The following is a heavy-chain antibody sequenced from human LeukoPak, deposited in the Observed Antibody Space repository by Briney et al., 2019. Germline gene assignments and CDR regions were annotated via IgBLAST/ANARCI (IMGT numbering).Heavy chain of an antibody. CDR3: ARDGDFWSDYLHDY. CDR2: IIPIFGTA. J-gene: IGHJ4*02. Sequence: ASVKVSCKASGGTFSSYAISWVRQAPGQGLEWMGGIIPIFGTANYAQKFQGRVTITADESTSTAYMELSSLRSEDTAVYYCARDGDFWSDYLHDYWGQGTLVTVSS. CDR1: GGTFSSYA. V-gene: IGHV1-69*13. D-gene: IGHD3-3*01.